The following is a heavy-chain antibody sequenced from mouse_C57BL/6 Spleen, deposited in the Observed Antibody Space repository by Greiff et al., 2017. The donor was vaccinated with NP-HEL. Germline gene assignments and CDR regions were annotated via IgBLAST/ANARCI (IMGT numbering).Heavy chain of an antibody. CDR1: GYSITSGYY. J-gene: IGHJ2*01. Sequence: EESGPGLVKPSQSLSLTCSVTGYSITSGYYWNWIRQFPGNKLEWMGYISYDGSNNYNPSLKNRISITRDTSKNQFFLKLNSVTTEDTATYYCAGGDYDGFDYWGQGTTLTVSS. V-gene: IGHV3-6*01. D-gene: IGHD2-4*01. CDR3: AGGDYDGFDY. CDR2: ISYDGSN.